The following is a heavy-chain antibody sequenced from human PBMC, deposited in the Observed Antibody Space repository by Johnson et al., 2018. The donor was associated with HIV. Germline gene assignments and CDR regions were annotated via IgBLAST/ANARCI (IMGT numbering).Heavy chain of an antibody. Sequence: MQLVESGGGLVKPGGSLRLSCAASGFTFKDYYMNWVRQTPGKGLEWVSHISTSGSIKYYADSVKGRFTISRDNAKKSLYLEMKSLRVDDTAVYYGARESTAWGGEYVGYGLDVWGQGTLVAVS. CDR2: ISTSGSIK. CDR1: GFTFKDYY. D-gene: IGHD5-18*01. J-gene: IGHJ3*01. CDR3: ARESTAWGGEYVGYGLDV. V-gene: IGHV3-11*01.